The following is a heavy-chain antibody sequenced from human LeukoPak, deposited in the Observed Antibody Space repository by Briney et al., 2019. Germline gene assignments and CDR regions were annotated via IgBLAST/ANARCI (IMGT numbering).Heavy chain of an antibody. CDR3: ARDLLNGALDI. Sequence: PGGSLRLSCAASGFTFSSYGMHWVRQAPGKGLEWVAVISYDGSNKYYADSVKGRFTISRDNSKNTLYLQMNSLRAEDTAVYYCARDLLNGALDIWGQGTLVTVSS. CDR2: ISYDGSNK. V-gene: IGHV3-30*03. J-gene: IGHJ3*02. CDR1: GFTFSSYG.